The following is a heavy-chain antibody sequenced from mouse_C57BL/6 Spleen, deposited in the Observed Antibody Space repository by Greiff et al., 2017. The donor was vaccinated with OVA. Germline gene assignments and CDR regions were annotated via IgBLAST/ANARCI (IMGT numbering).Heavy chain of an antibody. D-gene: IGHD1-1*01. V-gene: IGHV1-18*01. CDR1: GYTFTDYN. Sequence: EVQLVESGPELVKPGASVKIPCKASGYTFTDYNMDWVKQSHGKSLEWIGDINPNNGGTIYNQKFKGKATLTVDKSSSTAYMELRSLTSEDTAVYYCARSGYYYGLGWYFDVWGTGTTVTVSS. J-gene: IGHJ1*03. CDR3: ARSGYYYGLGWYFDV. CDR2: INPNNGGT.